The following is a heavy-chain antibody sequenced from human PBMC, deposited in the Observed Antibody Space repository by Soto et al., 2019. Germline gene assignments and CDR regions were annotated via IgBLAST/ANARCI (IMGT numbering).Heavy chain of an antibody. Sequence: LSLTCTVSGGSVSSGSYYWSWIRQPPGKGLEWIGYIYYSGSTNYNPSLKSRVTISVDTSKNQFSLKLSSVTAADTAVYYCARDHXSSGYYRRVYYYYGMDVWGQGTTVTVSS. V-gene: IGHV4-61*01. J-gene: IGHJ6*02. CDR3: ARDHXSSGYYRRVYYYYGMDV. D-gene: IGHD3-22*01. CDR1: GGSVSSGSYY. CDR2: IYYSGST.